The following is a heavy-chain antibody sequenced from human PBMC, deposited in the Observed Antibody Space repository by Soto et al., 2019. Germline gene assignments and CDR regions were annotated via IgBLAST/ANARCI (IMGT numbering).Heavy chain of an antibody. CDR2: ISYTGST. CDR3: ARHAAYYANSHLDY. D-gene: IGHD3-22*01. CDR1: GGSISNYH. Sequence: SETLSLTCTVSGGSISNYHWSWIRRPPGKGLEWVGYISYTGSTNYSPPLKSRLTISVDTSKNQFSLKLSSVTAADTAVYYCARHAAYYANSHLDYWSQGTLVTVSS. V-gene: IGHV4-59*08. J-gene: IGHJ4*02.